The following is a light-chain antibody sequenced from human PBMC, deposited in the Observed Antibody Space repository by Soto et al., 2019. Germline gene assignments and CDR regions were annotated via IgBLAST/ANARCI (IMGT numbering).Light chain of an antibody. CDR3: TSYADTRNFGVV. CDR1: SSDVGGYNY. J-gene: IGLJ2*01. CDR2: EVN. Sequence: QSALTQPPSASGSPGQSITISCTGTSSDVGGYNYVSWYQQHRGKAPKLMIYEVNKRPSGVPDRFSGSKSDNTASLTVSGLQAEDEADYYCTSYADTRNFGVVFGGGTKLTVL. V-gene: IGLV2-8*01.